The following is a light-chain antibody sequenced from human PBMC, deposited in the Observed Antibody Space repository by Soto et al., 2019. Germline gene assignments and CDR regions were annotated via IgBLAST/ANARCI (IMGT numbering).Light chain of an antibody. CDR2: GAS. V-gene: IGKV3-20*01. Sequence: VFTNSPVTLSLSPGERVTLSCRASQSVSSSYLAWYQQKPGQAPRLLIYGASSRATGIPDRYSGSGSGTDFTLTISRLEPEDFAVFFCQQYGTSQIIFGQGTRLEIK. J-gene: IGKJ5*01. CDR3: QQYGTSQII. CDR1: QSVSSSY.